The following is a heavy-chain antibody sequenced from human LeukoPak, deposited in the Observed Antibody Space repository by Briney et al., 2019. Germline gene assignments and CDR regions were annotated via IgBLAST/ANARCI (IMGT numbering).Heavy chain of an antibody. CDR3: ARGRSGSYFHS. CDR1: GFTFSSYD. Sequence: GGSLRLSCAASGFTFSSYDMHWVRQATGKGLEWVSAISTTGDTYYPGSVKGRFTISRENAKSSLYLQMNSLRAEDTAVYYCARGRSGSYFHSWGQGTLVAVSS. J-gene: IGHJ4*02. V-gene: IGHV3-13*04. CDR2: ISTTGDT. D-gene: IGHD1-26*01.